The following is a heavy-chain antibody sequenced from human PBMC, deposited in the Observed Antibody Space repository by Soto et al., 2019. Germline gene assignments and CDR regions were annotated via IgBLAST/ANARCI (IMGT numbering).Heavy chain of an antibody. Sequence: RDSSGVAEVTSRSCAMSRVSKAPGKGLEWVSAISGSGGSTYYADSVKGRFTISRDNSKNTLYLQMNSLRAEDTAVYYCAKDKGAIQGSDYWGQGTLVTVSS. V-gene: IGHV3-23*01. CDR1: EVTSRSCA. J-gene: IGHJ4*02. D-gene: IGHD2-21*01. CDR2: ISGSGGST. CDR3: AKDKGAIQGSDY.